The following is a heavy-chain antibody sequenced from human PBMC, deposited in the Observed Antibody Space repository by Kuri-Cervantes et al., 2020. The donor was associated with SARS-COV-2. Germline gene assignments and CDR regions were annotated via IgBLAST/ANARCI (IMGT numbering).Heavy chain of an antibody. J-gene: IGHJ6*03. CDR3: ARANWGSERDYYYYMDV. V-gene: IGHV1-8*02. D-gene: IGHD7-27*01. Sequence: ASVKVSCKSSGYTFTNNDINWVRQASGQGLEWMGWMNPDTGNAGYAQKFQGRVTMTRITSTSTAYMELSSLRSEDTAVYYCARANWGSERDYYYYMDVWGKGTTVTVSS. CDR2: MNPDTGNA. CDR1: GYTFTNND.